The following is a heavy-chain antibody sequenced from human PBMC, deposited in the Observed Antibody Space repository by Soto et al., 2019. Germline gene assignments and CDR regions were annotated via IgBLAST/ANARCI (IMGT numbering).Heavy chain of an antibody. CDR2: IYYSGST. CDR1: GVSISGSRYY. V-gene: IGHV4-39*07. J-gene: IGHJ6*02. Sequence: SETLSLTCTVSGVSISGSRYYWGWIRQPPGRGLEWIGNIYYSGSTYYTPALRSRVTMSVDTSKNQFSLKLRSVIVADTAVYHCARFVRSCSATTCSTRADVWGQGITVTVSS. D-gene: IGHD2-2*01. CDR3: ARFVRSCSATTCSTRADV.